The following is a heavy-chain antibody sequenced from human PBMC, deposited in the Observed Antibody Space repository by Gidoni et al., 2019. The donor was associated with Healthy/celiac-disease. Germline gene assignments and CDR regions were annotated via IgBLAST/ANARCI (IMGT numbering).Heavy chain of an antibody. V-gene: IGHV3-9*01. J-gene: IGHJ5*02. CDR2: ISWKSGSI. CDR3: AKDRRYSSSSGAFDP. Sequence: EVQLVESGGGLVQPGRSLRLSCAASGFTFADYAMHWVRQAPGKGLEWVSGISWKSGSIDYADSVKGRFTISRDNAKNSLYLQMNSLRAEDTALYYCAKDRRYSSSSGAFDPWGQGTLVTVSS. CDR1: GFTFADYA. D-gene: IGHD6-6*01.